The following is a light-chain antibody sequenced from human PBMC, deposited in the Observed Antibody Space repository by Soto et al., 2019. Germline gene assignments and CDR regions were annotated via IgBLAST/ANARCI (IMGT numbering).Light chain of an antibody. CDR1: SSDVGGHNF. V-gene: IGLV2-14*03. CDR3: SSYTSSSTLL. J-gene: IGLJ2*01. CDR2: DVS. Sequence: QSALTQPASVSGSPGQSINISCTGTSSDVGGHNFVSWYQQHPGKAPKLMIYDVSNRPSGISNRFSGSKSGNTASLTISGLQAEDEADYCCSSYTSSSTLLFGGGTKLTVL.